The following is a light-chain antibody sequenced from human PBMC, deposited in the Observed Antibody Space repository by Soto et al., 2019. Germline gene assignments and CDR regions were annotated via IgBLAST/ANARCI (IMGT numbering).Light chain of an antibody. J-gene: IGKJ1*01. CDR1: QGISSY. V-gene: IGKV1-9*01. CDR3: QQYNSYPRT. CDR2: AAS. Sequence: DIQLTQSPSFLSASVGDRVTITCRASQGISSYLAWYQQEPGKAPKPLIYAASTLQSGVPSRFSGSGSGTEFTLSISSLQPDDFAIYYCQQYNSYPRTFGQGTKVEIK.